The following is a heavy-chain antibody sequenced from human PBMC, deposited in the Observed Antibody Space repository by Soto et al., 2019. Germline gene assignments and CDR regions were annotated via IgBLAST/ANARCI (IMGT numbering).Heavy chain of an antibody. CDR1: GFTFDDYA. V-gene: IGHV3-9*01. CDR3: AKVRSTVTTSPYFDY. Sequence: PGGSLRLSCAASGFTFDDYAMHWVRQAPGKGLEWVSGISWNSGSIGYADSVKGRFTISRDNAKNSLYLQMNSLRAEDTALYYCAKVRSTVTTSPYFDYWGQGTLVTVSS. J-gene: IGHJ4*02. D-gene: IGHD4-17*01. CDR2: ISWNSGSI.